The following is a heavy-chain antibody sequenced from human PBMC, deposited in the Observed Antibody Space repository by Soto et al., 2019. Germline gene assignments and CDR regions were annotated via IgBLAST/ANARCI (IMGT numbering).Heavy chain of an antibody. CDR2: ISYHESDR. V-gene: IGHV3-30*04. J-gene: IGHJ2*01. CDR1: ESTFSSYT. CDR3: ARASSPGIDL. Sequence: QVQLVESGGGVVQPGTSLRLSCAASESTFSSYTMHWVRQTPGKGLEWVAVISYHESDRNYGDSVRGRFTISRDNSKNTRYLQMNSLRAEDTAVYYCARASSPGIDLWGRGTMVTVSS.